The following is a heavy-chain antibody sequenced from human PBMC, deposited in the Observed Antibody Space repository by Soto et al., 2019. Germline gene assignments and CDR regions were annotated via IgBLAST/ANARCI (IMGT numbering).Heavy chain of an antibody. D-gene: IGHD6-19*01. CDR1: GGSFISYA. V-gene: IGHV1-69*13. Sequence: SVKVSCKASGGSFISYAISWVRQAPGQGLEWMGGIIPIFGTANYAQKFQGRVTITADESTSTAYMELSSLRSEDTAVYYCARSGPYSSGWYRVLDKNYYYYYGMDAWGQGTTVTV. J-gene: IGHJ6*02. CDR3: ARSGPYSSGWYRVLDKNYYYYYGMDA. CDR2: IIPIFGTA.